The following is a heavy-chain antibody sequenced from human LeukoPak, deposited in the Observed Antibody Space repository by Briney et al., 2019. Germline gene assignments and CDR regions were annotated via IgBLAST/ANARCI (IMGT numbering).Heavy chain of an antibody. J-gene: IGHJ6*02. Sequence: SETLSLTCTVSGGSISSSSYYWGWICQPPGKGLEWIGSIYYTGSTYYNPSLKSRVTISVDTSKNQFSLKLSSVTAADTAVYYCARLRLSGYCSGTSCFNYYYYGMDVWGQGTTVTVSS. CDR2: IYYTGST. D-gene: IGHD2-2*01. V-gene: IGHV4-39*01. CDR3: ARLRLSGYCSGTSCFNYYYYGMDV. CDR1: GGSISSSSYY.